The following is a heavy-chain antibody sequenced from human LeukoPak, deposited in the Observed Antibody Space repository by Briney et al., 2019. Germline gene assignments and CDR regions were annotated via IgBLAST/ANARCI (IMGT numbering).Heavy chain of an antibody. V-gene: IGHV3-48*03. J-gene: IGHJ4*02. CDR3: AREVPAIAVFDC. D-gene: IGHD6-19*01. CDR1: GFTFSSYE. Sequence: VQPGGSLRLSCAASGFTFSSYEMNWVRQAPGKGLEWVSYISSSGSTIYYADSVKGRFTISRDNAKNSLYLQMNSLRAEDTAVYYCAREVPAIAVFDCWGQGTLVTVSS. CDR2: ISSSGSTI.